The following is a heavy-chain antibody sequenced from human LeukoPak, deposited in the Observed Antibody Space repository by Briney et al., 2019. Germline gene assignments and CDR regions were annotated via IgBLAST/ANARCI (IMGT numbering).Heavy chain of an antibody. CDR2: INHSGST. Sequence: SETLSLTCAVYGESFSGYYWSWIRQPPGKGLEWIGEINHSGSTNYNPSLKSRVTISVDTSKNQFSLKLSSVTAADTAVYYCAGGTMATKQNNSYYMDVWGKGTTVTVSS. V-gene: IGHV4-34*01. CDR3: AGGTMATKQNNSYYMDV. D-gene: IGHD4/OR15-4a*01. CDR1: GESFSGYY. J-gene: IGHJ6*03.